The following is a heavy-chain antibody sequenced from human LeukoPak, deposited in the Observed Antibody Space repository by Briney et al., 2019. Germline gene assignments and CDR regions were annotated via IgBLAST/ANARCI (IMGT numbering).Heavy chain of an antibody. D-gene: IGHD3-22*01. J-gene: IGHJ4*02. CDR1: GFTFSSYW. CDR3: ARGDSSGYYPLDY. Sequence: PGGSLRLSCAASGFTFSSYWMHWVRQAPGKGLVWVSRINSDGSSTSYADSVKGRFTISRDNAKNTLYLQMNSLRAEDTAVYYCARGDSSGYYPLDYWGQGTLVAVSS. V-gene: IGHV3-74*01. CDR2: INSDGSST.